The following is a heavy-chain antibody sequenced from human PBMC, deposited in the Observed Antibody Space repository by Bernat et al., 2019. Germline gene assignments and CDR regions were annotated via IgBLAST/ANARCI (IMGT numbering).Heavy chain of an antibody. J-gene: IGHJ5*02. V-gene: IGHV4-38-2*01. CDR3: ARGGDYLWGPTNWFDP. CDR1: GYSISSGYY. Sequence: QVQLQESGLGLVKPSETLSLTCAVSGYSISSGYYWGWIRQPPGKGLEWIGSIYHSGSTYYNPSLKSRVTISVDTSKNQFSLKLSSVTAADTAVYYCARGGDYLWGPTNWFDPWGQGTLVTVSS. CDR2: IYHSGST. D-gene: IGHD4-17*01.